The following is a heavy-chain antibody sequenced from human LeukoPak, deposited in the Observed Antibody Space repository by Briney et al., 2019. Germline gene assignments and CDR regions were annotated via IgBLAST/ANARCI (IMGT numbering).Heavy chain of an antibody. J-gene: IGHJ4*02. CDR1: GGTFSSYA. Sequence: SCKASGGTFSSYAMSWVRQAPGKGLEWVANIKPDGSEKYYVDSVKGRFTISRDNAKNSLYLQMNSLRAEDTALYYCARDTVGVTDYWGQGTLVTVSS. D-gene: IGHD1-26*01. V-gene: IGHV3-7*01. CDR3: ARDTVGVTDY. CDR2: IKPDGSEK.